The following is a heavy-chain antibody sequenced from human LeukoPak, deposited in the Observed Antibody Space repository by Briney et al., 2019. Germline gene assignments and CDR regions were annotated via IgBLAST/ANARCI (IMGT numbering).Heavy chain of an antibody. CDR1: GGSISSSSHY. Sequence: PSETLSLTCTVSGGSISSSSHYWGWIRQPPGKGLEWIGSIYYSGSTYYNPSLKSRVTISVDTSKNQFSLKLSSVTAADTAVYYCASLVMGDYYDSSGKENWFDPWGQGTLVTVSS. D-gene: IGHD3-22*01. V-gene: IGHV4-39*07. CDR3: ASLVMGDYYDSSGKENWFDP. CDR2: IYYSGST. J-gene: IGHJ5*02.